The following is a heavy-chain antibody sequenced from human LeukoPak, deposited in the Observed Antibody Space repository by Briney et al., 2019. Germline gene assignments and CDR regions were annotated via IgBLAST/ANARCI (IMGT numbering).Heavy chain of an antibody. CDR2: IIPILGIA. D-gene: IGHD5-18*01. Sequence: SVKVSCKASGGTFSSYAISWVRHAPGQGLEWMGRIIPILGIANYAQKFQGRVTITADKSTSTAYMELSSLRSEDTAVYYCARDTAMVTGWFDPWGQGTLVTVSS. J-gene: IGHJ5*02. CDR3: ARDTAMVTGWFDP. V-gene: IGHV1-69*04. CDR1: GGTFSSYA.